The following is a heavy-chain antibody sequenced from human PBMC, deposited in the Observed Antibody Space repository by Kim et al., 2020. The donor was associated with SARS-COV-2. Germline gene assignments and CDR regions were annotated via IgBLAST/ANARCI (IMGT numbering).Heavy chain of an antibody. CDR2: ISSRSSPI. Sequence: GGSLRISCAASGFTFSTYSMNWVRQAPGKGLEWVSYISSRSSPIYYADSVKGRFTISRDNAKNSLYLQMNSLRDEDTAVYYCAREMYSSCADWGQGTLVTVSS. V-gene: IGHV3-48*02. D-gene: IGHD6-19*01. CDR3: AREMYSSCAD. J-gene: IGHJ4*02. CDR1: GFTFSTYS.